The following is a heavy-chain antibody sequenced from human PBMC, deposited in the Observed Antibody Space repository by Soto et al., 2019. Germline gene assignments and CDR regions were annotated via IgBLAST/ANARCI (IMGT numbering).Heavy chain of an antibody. CDR3: ARXXGRFGIEVAGKQDYYYGMDV. Sequence: GESLKISCKGSGYSFTSYWIFWVRQMPVKGLEFMGIIYPFYSDTRYSPSFQGQVTISSYNSISTSYLQLISLKASDTAMYYSARXXGRFGIEVAGKQDYYYGMDVWGQGTTVTVSS. CDR2: IYPFYSDT. V-gene: IGHV5-51*01. D-gene: IGHD6-19*01. CDR1: GYSFTSYW. J-gene: IGHJ6*02.